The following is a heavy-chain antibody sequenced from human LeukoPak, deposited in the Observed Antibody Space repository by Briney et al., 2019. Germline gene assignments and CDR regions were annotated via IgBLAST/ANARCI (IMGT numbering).Heavy chain of an antibody. CDR1: GFTFRNFA. J-gene: IGHJ4*02. CDR3: ARDKAEDGVAGSWAFDY. CDR2: ITDTGDAT. Sequence: GGSLRLSCAASGFTFRNFAMAWVRQAPGKRLEWVSSITDTGDATGYTEAVKGRFTISRDNSKGTVWLQMNSLRAEDTAVYYCARDKAEDGVAGSWAFDYWGQGTLVTVSS. V-gene: IGHV3-23*01. D-gene: IGHD6-19*01.